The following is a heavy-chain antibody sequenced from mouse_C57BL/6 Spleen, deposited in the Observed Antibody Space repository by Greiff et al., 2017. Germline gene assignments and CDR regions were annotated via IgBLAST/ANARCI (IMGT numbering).Heavy chain of an antibody. D-gene: IGHD2-3*01. CDR2: INHNNGGT. V-gene: IGHV1-22*01. J-gene: IGHJ4*01. CDR1: GYTFTDYN. Sequence: EVQLQQSGPELVKPGASVKMSCKASGYTFTDYNMHWVKQSHGKSLEWIGYINHNNGGTSYNQKFKGKATLTVNKSSSTAYMELRSLTSEDSAVYYCANIYDGYYDAMDYWGQGTSVTVSS. CDR3: ANIYDGYYDAMDY.